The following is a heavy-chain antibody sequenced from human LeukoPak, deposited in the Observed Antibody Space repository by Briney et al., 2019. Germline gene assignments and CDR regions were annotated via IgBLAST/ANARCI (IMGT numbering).Heavy chain of an antibody. CDR1: GFTFSSYA. V-gene: IGHV3-23*01. D-gene: IGHD3-16*01. J-gene: IGHJ6*03. CDR3: AKGLRTGVGPYMGYHYYMDV. CDR2: INDNGDGT. Sequence: GGSLRLSCAAPGFTFSSYAMSWVRQAPGKGLKWVSTINDNGDGTYYADSVKGRFTISRDNSYNTVSLQMNSLRDEDTGVYYCAKGLRTGVGPYMGYHYYMDVWGKGATVTVSS.